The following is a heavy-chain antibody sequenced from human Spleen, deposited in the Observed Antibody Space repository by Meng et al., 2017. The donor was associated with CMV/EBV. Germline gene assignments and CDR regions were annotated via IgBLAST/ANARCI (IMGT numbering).Heavy chain of an antibody. CDR3: ARDRERMTMVVTDWFDP. V-gene: IGHV1-2*02. CDR1: GYTFTGYY. D-gene: IGHD4-23*01. J-gene: IGHJ5*02. Sequence: ASVKVSCKASGYTFTGYYIHWVRQAPGHGLEWMGWISPNSGGTNYAQKFRGRVIMTRDVSISTGYMELSRLRSDDTAVYYCARDRERMTMVVTDWFDPWGQGTLVTVSS. CDR2: ISPNSGGT.